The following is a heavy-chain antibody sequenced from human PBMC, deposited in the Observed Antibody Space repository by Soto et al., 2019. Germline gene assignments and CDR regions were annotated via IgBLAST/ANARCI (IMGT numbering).Heavy chain of an antibody. D-gene: IGHD2-2*01. V-gene: IGHV4-30-2*01. CDR2: ISHSGST. CDR3: ARVPDR. CDR1: GGSISSGGYS. Sequence: HLQLQESGSGLVKPSQTLSLTCAVSGGSISSGGYSWSWIRQPPGKGLEWIGYISHSGSTYYNPSLKSRVTISVDRSKNQFSLKLSSVTAADTAVYYCARVPDRWGQGTLVTVSS. J-gene: IGHJ5*02.